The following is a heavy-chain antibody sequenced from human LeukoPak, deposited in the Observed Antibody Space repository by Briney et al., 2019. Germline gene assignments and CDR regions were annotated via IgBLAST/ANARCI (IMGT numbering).Heavy chain of an antibody. CDR3: AKSGGVIAVAGLSFFDY. CDR1: GFTFDDYA. Sequence: GGSLRLSCAASGFTFDDYAMHWVRQAPGKGLEWVSGISWNSGSIGYADSVKGRFTISRDNAKNSLYLQMNSLRAEDTALYYCAKSGGVIAVAGLSFFDYWGQGTLVTVSS. V-gene: IGHV3-9*01. J-gene: IGHJ4*02. D-gene: IGHD6-19*01. CDR2: ISWNSGSI.